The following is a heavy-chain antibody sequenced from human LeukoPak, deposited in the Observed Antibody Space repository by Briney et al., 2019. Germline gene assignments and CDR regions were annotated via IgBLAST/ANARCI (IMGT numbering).Heavy chain of an antibody. D-gene: IGHD6-13*01. CDR3: ARDLGIAAAGRDALDY. CDR2: ISSSGSTI. Sequence: GGSLRLSCAASGFTFSDYYMSWIRQAPGKGLEWVSYISSSGSTIYYADSVKGRFTISRDNAKNSLYLQMNSLRAEDTAVYYCARDLGIAAAGRDALDYWGQGTLGTVSS. CDR1: GFTFSDYY. V-gene: IGHV3-11*01. J-gene: IGHJ4*02.